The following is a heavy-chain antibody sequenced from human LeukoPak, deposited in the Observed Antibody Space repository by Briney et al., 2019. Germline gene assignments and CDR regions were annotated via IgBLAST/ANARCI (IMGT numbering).Heavy chain of an antibody. J-gene: IGHJ4*02. CDR2: ISYDGSNK. D-gene: IGHD6-6*01. V-gene: IGHV3-33*05. Sequence: GGSLRLSCDASGFSVSNNYMTWVRQAPGKGLEWVAVISYDGSNKYYADSVKGRFTISRDNSKNTLYLQMNSLRAEDTAVYYCAKEPAYSSSPIDYWGQGTLVTVSS. CDR3: AKEPAYSSSPIDY. CDR1: GFSVSNNY.